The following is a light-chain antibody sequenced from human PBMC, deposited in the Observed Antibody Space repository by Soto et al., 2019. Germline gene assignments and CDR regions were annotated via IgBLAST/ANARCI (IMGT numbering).Light chain of an antibody. CDR2: DVS. V-gene: IGLV2-14*03. Sequence: QSALTQPASVSDSPGQSITISCIGTSSDIGGFYHVSWHQQHPGKAPKLIIYDVSNRPSGVSNRFSGPKTGNTASLIISGLQAEDEADYYCSSYTSSSSYVFGSGTKLTVL. CDR3: SSYTSSSSYV. CDR1: SSDIGGFYH. J-gene: IGLJ1*01.